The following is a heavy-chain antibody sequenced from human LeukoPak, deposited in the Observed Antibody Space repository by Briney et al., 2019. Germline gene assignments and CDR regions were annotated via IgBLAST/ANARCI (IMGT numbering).Heavy chain of an antibody. J-gene: IGHJ5*02. CDR3: AKGPMYSGSTSWFDP. V-gene: IGHV3-23*01. Sequence: PGGSLRLSCAASGFTFSSYAMSWVRQAPGKGLEWVSAISGSGGSTYYADSVKGRFTISRDNSKNTLYLQMNSLRAEDTAVYYCAKGPMYSGSTSWFDPWGQGTLVTVSS. CDR1: GFTFSSYA. CDR2: ISGSGGST. D-gene: IGHD1-26*01.